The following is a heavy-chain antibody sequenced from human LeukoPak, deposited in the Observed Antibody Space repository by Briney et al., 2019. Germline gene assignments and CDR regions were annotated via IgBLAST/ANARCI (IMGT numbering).Heavy chain of an antibody. Sequence: SQTLSLTCTVSGGSISSGDYYWSWIRQPPGKGLEWIGYIYYSGSTYYNPSLKSRVTISVDTSKNQFSLKLSSVTAAYTAVYYCARDWAFGWAFDIWGQGTMVTVSS. CDR1: GGSISSGDYY. V-gene: IGHV4-30-4*01. J-gene: IGHJ3*02. D-gene: IGHD2/OR15-2a*01. CDR3: ARDWAFGWAFDI. CDR2: IYYSGST.